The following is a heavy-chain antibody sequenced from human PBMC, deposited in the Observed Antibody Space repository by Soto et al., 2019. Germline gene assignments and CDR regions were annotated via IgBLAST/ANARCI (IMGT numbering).Heavy chain of an antibody. CDR1: GYTFANYF. CDR2: IDPSAGST. J-gene: IGHJ2*01. CDR3: ARDHPSDTAYLDL. V-gene: IGHV1-46*01. D-gene: IGHD5-18*01. Sequence: QVQLVQSGAEVKKPGASVKVSCKASGYTFANYFMNWVRQTPGQGLEWMGIIDPSAGSTSYAQKFQGRVTMSRDTSTSTVYMELSSLRSEDTAVYYCARDHPSDTAYLDLWGRGTLVIVSS.